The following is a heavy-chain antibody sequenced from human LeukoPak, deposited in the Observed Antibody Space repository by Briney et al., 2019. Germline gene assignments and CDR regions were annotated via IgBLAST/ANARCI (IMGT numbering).Heavy chain of an antibody. CDR2: IYSGGRT. V-gene: IGHV3-53*01. J-gene: IGHJ4*02. CDR1: GFTVSSNY. CDR3: ARDRGNLAGYSSGWYGYDY. Sequence: PGGSLRLSCAASGFTVSSNYMSWVRQAPGKGLEWVSVIYSGGRTYYADSVKGRFTISRDKSKNTLYLQMNSLRVEDTAVYYCARDRGNLAGYSSGWYGYDYWGQGTLVTVSS. D-gene: IGHD6-19*01.